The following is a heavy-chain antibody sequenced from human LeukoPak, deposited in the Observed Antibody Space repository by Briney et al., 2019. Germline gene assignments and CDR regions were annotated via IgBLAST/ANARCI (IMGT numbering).Heavy chain of an antibody. Sequence: SVKVSRKASGGTFSSYAISWVRQAPGQGLEWMGGIIPIFGTANYAQKFQGRVTITADESTSTAYMELSSLRSEDTAVYYCAPNYSSGPVAFDIWGQGTMVTVSS. D-gene: IGHD6-25*01. CDR2: IIPIFGTA. CDR1: GGTFSSYA. CDR3: APNYSSGPVAFDI. V-gene: IGHV1-69*13. J-gene: IGHJ3*02.